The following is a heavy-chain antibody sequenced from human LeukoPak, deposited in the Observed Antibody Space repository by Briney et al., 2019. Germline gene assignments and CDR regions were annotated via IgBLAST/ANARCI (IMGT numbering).Heavy chain of an antibody. Sequence: ASVKVSCKASGYTFTSHFMHWVRQAPGQGLEWMGIINPRGGSTSYTQKFQGRVTMTRDTSTSTVYMELSSLRSEDTAVYYCARGRGGKYCSGGSCYSYDYYYYYMDVWGKGTTVTVSS. CDR2: INPRGGST. D-gene: IGHD2-15*01. J-gene: IGHJ6*03. CDR1: GYTFTSHF. V-gene: IGHV1-46*01. CDR3: ARGRGGKYCSGGSCYSYDYYYYYMDV.